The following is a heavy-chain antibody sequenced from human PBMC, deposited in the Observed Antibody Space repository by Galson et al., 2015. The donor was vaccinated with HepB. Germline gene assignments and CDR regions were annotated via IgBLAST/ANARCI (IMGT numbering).Heavy chain of an antibody. CDR2: ISVYNGNT. Sequence: SVKVSCKAAGYTFTSYGISWVRQAPGQGLEWMGWISVYNGNTNYAKKVQGRVTITTDTSTNTAYMELRSLRSGDTAVYYCARDRGPNYLDYWGQGTLVTVSS. CDR3: ARDRGPNYLDY. D-gene: IGHD3-10*01. V-gene: IGHV1-18*01. CDR1: GYTFTSYG. J-gene: IGHJ4*02.